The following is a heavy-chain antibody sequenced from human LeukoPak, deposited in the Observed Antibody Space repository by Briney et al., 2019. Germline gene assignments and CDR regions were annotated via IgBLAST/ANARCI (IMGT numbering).Heavy chain of an antibody. CDR2: IYHSGST. Sequence: PSGTLSLTCAVSGGSISSSNWWSWVRQPPGKGLEWIGEIYHSGSTNYNPSLKSRLTISIDTSKNHFSVQLNSVTAADTALYYCARLDYSSWSGLRVFDYWGPGTLVTVSS. D-gene: IGHD6-6*01. V-gene: IGHV4-4*02. CDR3: ARLDYSSWSGLRVFDY. J-gene: IGHJ4*02. CDR1: GGSISSSNW.